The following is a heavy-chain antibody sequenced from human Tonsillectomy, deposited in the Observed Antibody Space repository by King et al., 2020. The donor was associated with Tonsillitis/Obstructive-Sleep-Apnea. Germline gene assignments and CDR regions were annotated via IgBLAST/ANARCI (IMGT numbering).Heavy chain of an antibody. CDR1: GGSISSYY. Sequence: QLQESGPGLVKPSESLSLTCTVSGGSISSYYWSWIRQPPGKGREWIGYIYYSGSTNYNPSLKSRVTISVDTSKNQFSLKLSSVTAADTAVYYCARLGCSSTSCFGDYYYYYMDVWGKGTTVTVSS. J-gene: IGHJ6*03. V-gene: IGHV4-59*01. D-gene: IGHD2-2*01. CDR3: ARLGCSSTSCFGDYYYYYMDV. CDR2: IYYSGST.